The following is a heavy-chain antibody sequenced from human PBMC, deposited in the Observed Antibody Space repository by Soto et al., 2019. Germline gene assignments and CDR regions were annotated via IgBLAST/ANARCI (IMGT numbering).Heavy chain of an antibody. D-gene: IGHD6-19*01. V-gene: IGHV4-30-4*01. J-gene: IGHJ5*02. CDR1: GGSVSSGSYY. CDR2: IYYSGST. CDR3: ARERPDGCRLDP. Sequence: SETLSLTCTVSGGSVSSGSYYWSWIRQPPGKGLEWIGYIYYSGSTYYNPSLKSRVTISVDTSKNQFSLRLSSVTAADTAVYYCARERPDGCRLDPWGQGTLVTVSS.